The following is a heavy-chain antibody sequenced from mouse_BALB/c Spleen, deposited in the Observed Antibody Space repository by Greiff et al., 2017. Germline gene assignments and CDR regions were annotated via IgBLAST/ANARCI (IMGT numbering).Heavy chain of an antibody. CDR1: GYTFTSYV. J-gene: IGHJ4*01. V-gene: IGHV1-14*01. CDR3: ARLYYDYDNYAMDY. CDR2: INPYNDGT. Sequence: EVQLKESGPELVKPGASVKMSCKASGYTFTSYVMHWVKQKPGQGLEWIGYINPYNDGTKYNEKFKGKATLTSDKSSSTAYMELSSLTSEDSAVYYCARLYYDYDNYAMDYWGQGTSVTVSS. D-gene: IGHD2-4*01.